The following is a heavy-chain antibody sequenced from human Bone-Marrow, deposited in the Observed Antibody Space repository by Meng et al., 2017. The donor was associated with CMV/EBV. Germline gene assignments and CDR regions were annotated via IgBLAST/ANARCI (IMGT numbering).Heavy chain of an antibody. V-gene: IGHV3-21*01. D-gene: IGHD3-3*01. CDR3: ARDRLSPYYDSGSASFATTHGVDV. CDR1: GFTFSSYS. J-gene: IGHJ6*02. CDR2: ISSSSSYI. Sequence: GGSLRLSCAASGFTFSSYSMNWVRQAPGKGLEWVSSISSSSSYIYYADSVKGRFTISRDNAKNSLYLQMNSLRAEDTAVYYCARDRLSPYYDSGSASFATTHGVDVWGQGTTITVSS.